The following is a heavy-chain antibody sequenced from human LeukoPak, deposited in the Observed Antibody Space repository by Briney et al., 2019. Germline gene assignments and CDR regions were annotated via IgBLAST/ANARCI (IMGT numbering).Heavy chain of an antibody. D-gene: IGHD2-21*02. J-gene: IGHJ4*02. CDR3: ARDRGEWVTASPYYFDY. Sequence: PGGSLRLSCAVSGITLSNYGMSWVRQAPGKGLERVAGISDSGGNTKYADPVKGRFTISRDNPKNTLYLQMNSLRAEDTAVYYCARDRGEWVTASPYYFDYWGQGTLVTVSS. CDR2: ISDSGGNT. CDR1: GITLSNYG. V-gene: IGHV3-23*01.